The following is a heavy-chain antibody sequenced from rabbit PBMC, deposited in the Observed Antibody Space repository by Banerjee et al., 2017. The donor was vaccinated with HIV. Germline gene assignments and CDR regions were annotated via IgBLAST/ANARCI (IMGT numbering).Heavy chain of an antibody. D-gene: IGHD8-1*01. CDR1: GFSFSSNYW. J-gene: IGHJ4*01. V-gene: IGHV1S45*01. CDR3: ARGINDGGSGLNL. Sequence: EESGGDLVKPEGSLTLTCTASGFSFSSNYWICWVRQAPGKGLEWIACIYIGSSGSTAYASWAKGRFTISKTSSTTVTLQMTSLTAADTATYFCARGINDGGSGLNLWGPGTLVTVS. CDR2: IYIGSSGST.